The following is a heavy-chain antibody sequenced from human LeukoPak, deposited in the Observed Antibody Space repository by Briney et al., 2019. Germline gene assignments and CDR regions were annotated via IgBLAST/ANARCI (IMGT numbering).Heavy chain of an antibody. CDR3: ARGKYIDSGSYNVFDS. V-gene: IGHV4-31*03. Sequence: SETLSLTCTVSGGSISSGGYYWSWLRQHPGKGLEWIGYIYYSGSTYYNPSLKSRVTISVGTSENQVSLKLSSVTAADTAVYYCARGKYIDSGSYNVFDSWGQGILVTVSS. CDR1: GGSISSGGYY. CDR2: IYYSGST. J-gene: IGHJ4*02. D-gene: IGHD3-10*01.